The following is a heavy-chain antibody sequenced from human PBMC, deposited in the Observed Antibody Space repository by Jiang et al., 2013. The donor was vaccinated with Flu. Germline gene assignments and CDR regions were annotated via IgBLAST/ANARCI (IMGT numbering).Heavy chain of an antibody. V-gene: IGHV7-4-1*02. J-gene: IGHJ4*02. Sequence: QSGSELKKPGASVKVSCKASGYTFTTYAINWVRQAPGQGLEWMGWINTDTGSPTYARGFTSRFIFSVDTSVSTAYLQISGLKAEDTAVYYCARALGAPDWGQGTLVTVSS. CDR1: GYTFTTYA. D-gene: IGHD1-26*01. CDR2: INTDTGSP. CDR3: ARALGAPD.